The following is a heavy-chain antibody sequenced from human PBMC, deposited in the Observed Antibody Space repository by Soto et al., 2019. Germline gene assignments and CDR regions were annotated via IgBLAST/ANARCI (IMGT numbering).Heavy chain of an antibody. V-gene: IGHV3-23*01. J-gene: IGHJ5*02. Sequence: EVQLLESGGGLVQPGGSLRLSCAASGFPFSSRAMSWVRQAPGKGLEWVSAISGSGTITYYADSVKGRFTISRDTSKNTIYLQMNSLRADDTAVYYCAEWARYCSGADCRAWGQGTLVTGSS. CDR1: GFPFSSRA. CDR3: AEWARYCSGADCRA. D-gene: IGHD2-15*01. CDR2: ISGSGTIT.